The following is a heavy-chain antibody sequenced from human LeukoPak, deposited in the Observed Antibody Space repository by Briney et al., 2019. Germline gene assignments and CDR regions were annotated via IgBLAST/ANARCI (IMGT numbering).Heavy chain of an antibody. CDR3: ARDRYSYGINWFDP. Sequence: PSETLSLTCTVSGGSISSSSYYWGWIRQPPGKGLEWIGYIYYSGSTNYNPSLKSRVTISVDTSKNQFSLKLCSVTAADTAVYYCARDRYSYGINWFDPWGQGTLVTVSS. J-gene: IGHJ5*02. D-gene: IGHD5-18*01. CDR1: GGSISSSSYY. CDR2: IYYSGST. V-gene: IGHV4-61*01.